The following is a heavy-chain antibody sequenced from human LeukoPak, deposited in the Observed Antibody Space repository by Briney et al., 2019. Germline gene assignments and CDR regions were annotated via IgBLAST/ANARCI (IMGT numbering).Heavy chain of an antibody. Sequence: GGSLRLSCAASGFTFSSYAMSWVRQAPGKGLEWVSAISGSGGSTYYADSVKGRFTISRDNAKNSLYLQMNSLRAEDTALYYCAKDIHDFWSGYYDAYWGQGTLVTVSS. D-gene: IGHD3-3*01. CDR1: GFTFSSYA. V-gene: IGHV3-23*01. CDR2: ISGSGGST. CDR3: AKDIHDFWSGYYDAY. J-gene: IGHJ4*02.